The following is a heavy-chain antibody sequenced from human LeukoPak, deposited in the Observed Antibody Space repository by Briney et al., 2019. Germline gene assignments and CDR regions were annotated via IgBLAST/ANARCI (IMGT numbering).Heavy chain of an antibody. CDR2: ISGSGGST. J-gene: IGHJ4*02. CDR3: AKDRAISSGWYYY. Sequence: GGTLRLSCAASGFTFSSYGMSWVRQAPGKGLEWVSAISGSGGSTYYADSVKGRFTFSRDNSKNTLYLQMNSLRAEDTAVYYCAKDRAISSGWYYYWGQGTLVTVSS. D-gene: IGHD6-19*01. V-gene: IGHV3-23*01. CDR1: GFTFSSYG.